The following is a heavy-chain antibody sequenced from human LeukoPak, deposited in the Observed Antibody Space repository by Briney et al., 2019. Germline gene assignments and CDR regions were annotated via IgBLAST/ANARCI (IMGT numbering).Heavy chain of an antibody. V-gene: IGHV3-7*01. Sequence: GGSLRLSCAASGFTFSDYWMTWVRQAPGRGLEWVAVIKQDGSDKYYVDSLKGRFTISRDNAKNSLYLQMNSLRAEDTAVYYCARVWAYCSGGSCPDASPLIPFDYWGQGTLVTVSS. CDR1: GFTFSDYW. J-gene: IGHJ4*02. CDR3: ARVWAYCSGGSCPDASPLIPFDY. CDR2: IKQDGSDK. D-gene: IGHD2-15*01.